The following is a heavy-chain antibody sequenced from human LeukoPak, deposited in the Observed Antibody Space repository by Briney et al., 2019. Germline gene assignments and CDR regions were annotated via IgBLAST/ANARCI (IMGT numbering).Heavy chain of an antibody. Sequence: SETLSLTCTVSGASISSTSYYWGWIRQPPGRGLEWIGSIHYSGTTYYNPSLKSRDTIAVDTSKNQFSLKLTSVTAADTAVYYCARDNDFWSDYYRLFDYWGQGTLVTVSS. V-gene: IGHV4-39*07. CDR2: IHYSGTT. CDR3: ARDNDFWSDYYRLFDY. D-gene: IGHD3-3*01. CDR1: GASISSTSYY. J-gene: IGHJ4*02.